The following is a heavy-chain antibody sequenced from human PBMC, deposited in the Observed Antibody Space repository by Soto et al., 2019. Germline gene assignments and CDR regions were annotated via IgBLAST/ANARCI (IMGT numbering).Heavy chain of an antibody. D-gene: IGHD3-22*01. J-gene: IGHJ4*02. CDR3: ARGVIEYDSSGYYPYYFDY. CDR1: GGSISSGGYY. CDR2: IYYSGST. V-gene: IGHV4-31*03. Sequence: KPSETLSLTCTVSGGSISSGGYYWSWIRQRPGKGLEWIGYIYYSGSTYYNPSLKSRVTISVDTSKNQFSLKLSSVTAADTAVYYCARGVIEYDSSGYYPYYFDYWGQGTLVTVSS.